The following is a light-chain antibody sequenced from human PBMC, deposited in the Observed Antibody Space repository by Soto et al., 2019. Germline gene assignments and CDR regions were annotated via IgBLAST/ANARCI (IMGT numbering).Light chain of an antibody. V-gene: IGKV1-5*01. Sequence: DIQMTQSPSTLSASVGYRVTITCRASQSISSWLAWYQQKPGKAPKILIYDASNLESGVPSMFSGSGSGTEFTLTISSLQPDDFATYYCQQYNTPFTFGPGTKVDIK. CDR3: QQYNTPFT. CDR1: QSISSW. J-gene: IGKJ3*01. CDR2: DAS.